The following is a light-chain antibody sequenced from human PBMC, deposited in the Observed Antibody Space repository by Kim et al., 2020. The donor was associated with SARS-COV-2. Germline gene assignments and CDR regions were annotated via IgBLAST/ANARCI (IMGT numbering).Light chain of an antibody. J-gene: IGKJ1*01. Sequence: EIVLAQSPGTLSLSPGERATLSCRPSQYVSSSYLAWYQQKPGQAPRLLIYDASTTATGIPDRFSGSGSGTDFTLTISRLEPEDFAVYFCQQYGSSPRTFGQGTKVDIK. CDR3: QQYGSSPRT. CDR2: DAS. CDR1: QYVSSSY. V-gene: IGKV3-20*01.